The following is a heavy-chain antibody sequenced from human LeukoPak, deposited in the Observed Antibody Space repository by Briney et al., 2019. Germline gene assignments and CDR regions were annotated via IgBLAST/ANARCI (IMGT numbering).Heavy chain of an antibody. J-gene: IGHJ4*02. CDR2: IYSGST. D-gene: IGHD2-15*01. V-gene: IGHV4-59*01. CDR3: ARDSGSNFDY. Sequence: PXXTLSLTCTVSGDSISTYYWTWIRQPPGKGLEWIGYIYSGSTNYNPSLNSRVTISVDTSKNQFFLKLSSVTAADTAVYYCARDSGSNFDYWGQGTLVTVSS. CDR1: GDSISTYY.